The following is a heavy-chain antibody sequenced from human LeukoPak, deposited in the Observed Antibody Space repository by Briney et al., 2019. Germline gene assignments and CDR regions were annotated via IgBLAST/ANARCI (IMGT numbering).Heavy chain of an antibody. Sequence: SETLSLTCTVSGGFISSGSYYWSWIRQPAGKGLEWIGRIYTSGSTNYNPSLKSRVTISVDTSKNQFSLKLSSVTAADTAVYYCARGVGGYRSGGSCYSEPNWFDPWGQGTLVTVSS. J-gene: IGHJ5*02. D-gene: IGHD2-15*01. CDR3: ARGVGGYRSGGSCYSEPNWFDP. CDR1: GGFISSGSYY. V-gene: IGHV4-61*02. CDR2: IYTSGST.